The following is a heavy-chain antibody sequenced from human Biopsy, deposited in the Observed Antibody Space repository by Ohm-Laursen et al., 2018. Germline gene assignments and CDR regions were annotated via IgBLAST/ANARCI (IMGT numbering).Heavy chain of an antibody. J-gene: IGHJ4*02. CDR1: GFTFSSYG. V-gene: IGHV3-30*18. Sequence: SLRLSCSATGFTFSSYGMHWVRQAPGKGLEWVSLISNDGDIKYSADSMEGRFTISRDNSRNTLFLQMNSLKAEDTAVYYCAKDRFPYTSGYSSVFEYWGQGTVVTVSS. CDR2: ISNDGDIK. CDR3: AKDRFPYTSGYSSVFEY. D-gene: IGHD3-22*01.